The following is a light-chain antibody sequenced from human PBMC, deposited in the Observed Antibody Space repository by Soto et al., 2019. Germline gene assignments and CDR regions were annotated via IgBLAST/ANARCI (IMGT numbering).Light chain of an antibody. CDR3: QQGAKYPYT. CDR2: KAS. J-gene: IGKJ2*01. V-gene: IGKV1-5*03. Sequence: DIQMTQFPSTLSASVGERVTITCRASQSISSSLAWYQQKQGKAPNLLIYKASSLQSGVPSRFSASGSGTEFTLTITSLQPDDFATYYCQQGAKYPYTFGQGTKLEIK. CDR1: QSISSS.